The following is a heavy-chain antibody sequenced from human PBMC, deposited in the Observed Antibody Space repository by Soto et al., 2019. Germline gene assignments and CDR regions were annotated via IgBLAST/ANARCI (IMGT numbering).Heavy chain of an antibody. Sequence: ASVKVSCKASGYTFTSYGISWVRQAPGQGLEWMGWISAYNGNTNYAQKLQGRVTMTTDTSTSTAYMELRSLRSEDTAVYYCARARGYSPSYYGMDVWGQGTTVTVSS. J-gene: IGHJ6*02. CDR2: ISAYNGNT. D-gene: IGHD5-18*01. V-gene: IGHV1-18*01. CDR3: ARARGYSPSYYGMDV. CDR1: GYTFTSYG.